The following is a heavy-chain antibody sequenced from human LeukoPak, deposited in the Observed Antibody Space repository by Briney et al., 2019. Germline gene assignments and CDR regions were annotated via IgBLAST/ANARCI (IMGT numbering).Heavy chain of an antibody. CDR3: ARWGMTTIATLPFDY. Sequence: QAGGSLRLSCAASGFTFSSYWMSWVRQAPGKGLEWVANIKQDGSEKYYVDSVKGRFTISRDNAKNSLYLQMNSLRAEDTAVYYCARWGMTTIATLPFDYWGQGSLVTVSA. J-gene: IGHJ4*02. D-gene: IGHD4-4*01. V-gene: IGHV3-7*01. CDR2: IKQDGSEK. CDR1: GFTFSSYW.